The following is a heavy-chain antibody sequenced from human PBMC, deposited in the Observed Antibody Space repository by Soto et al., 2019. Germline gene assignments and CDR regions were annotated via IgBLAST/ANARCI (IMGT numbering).Heavy chain of an antibody. Sequence: GSAVMLRPCAKLWCRLAPEKELEWVSAISGSGGSTYYADSVKGRFTISRDNSKNTLYLQMNSLRAEDTVVYCCGDRRDLHSFPTRRSSDL. J-gene: IGHJ2*01. V-gene: IGHV3-23*01. D-gene: IGHD1-1*01. CDR1: AVMLRPCA. CDR3: GDRRDLHSFPTRRSSDL. CDR2: ISGSGGST.